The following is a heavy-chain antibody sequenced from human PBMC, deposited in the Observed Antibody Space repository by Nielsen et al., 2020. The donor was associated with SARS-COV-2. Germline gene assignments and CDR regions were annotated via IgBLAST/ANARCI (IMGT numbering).Heavy chain of an antibody. J-gene: IGHJ3*02. CDR3: ARDLPTYCGGDCYSPMTFDI. CDR2: ISSASTFI. CDR1: GFTFSSYN. D-gene: IGHD2-21*02. Sequence: GESLKISCAASGFTFSSYNMNWVRQAPGKGLEWVSSISSASTFIHYADSVKGRFAISRDNAKNSLYLQLNNLRAGDTAVYYCARDLPTYCGGDCYSPMTFDIWGQGTMVTVSS. V-gene: IGHV3-21*01.